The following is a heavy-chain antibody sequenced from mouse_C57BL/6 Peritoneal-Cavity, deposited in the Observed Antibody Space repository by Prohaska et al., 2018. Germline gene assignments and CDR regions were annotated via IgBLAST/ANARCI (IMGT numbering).Heavy chain of an antibody. CDR3: VRGTGTYFDY. CDR1: GFSFNTYA. J-gene: IGHJ2*01. Sequence: ESGGGLVQPKGSLKLSCAASGFSFNTYAMNWVLQAPGKGLEWVARIRSKSNNYATYYADSVKDRFTISRDDSESMLYLQMNNLKTEDTAMYYCVRGTGTYFDYWGQGTTLTVSS. V-gene: IGHV10-1*01. CDR2: IRSKSNNYAT. D-gene: IGHD4-1*01.